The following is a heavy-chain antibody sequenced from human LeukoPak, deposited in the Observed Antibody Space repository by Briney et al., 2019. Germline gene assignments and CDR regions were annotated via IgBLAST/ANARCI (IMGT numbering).Heavy chain of an antibody. Sequence: GGSLRLSCTASGFTFTTYAMSWVRQAPGKGLEWVSSISGSGGTTYYAHSVKGRFTISRDKSKNTLDLQMNSLRAEDTAVYYCARDARSGYDWRFLEWAVDYWGQGTLVTVSS. CDR2: ISGSGGTT. CDR1: GFTFTTYA. CDR3: ARDARSGYDWRFLEWAVDY. V-gene: IGHV3-23*01. D-gene: IGHD3-3*01. J-gene: IGHJ4*02.